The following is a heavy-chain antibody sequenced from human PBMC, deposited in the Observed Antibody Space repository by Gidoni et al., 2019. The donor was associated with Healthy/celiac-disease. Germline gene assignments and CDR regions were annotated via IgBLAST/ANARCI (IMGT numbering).Heavy chain of an antibody. CDR1: GFTFSSYA. Sequence: EVQLLESGGGLVQPGGSLRLSCAASGFTFSSYAMSWVRQAPGKGLDWVSAIIGIGGSTYYADSVKGRFTISRDNSKNTLYLQMNSLRAEDTAVYYCAKEGTSSSWYVDYWGQGTLVTVSS. CDR3: AKEGTSSSWYVDY. V-gene: IGHV3-23*01. J-gene: IGHJ4*02. CDR2: IIGIGGST. D-gene: IGHD6-13*01.